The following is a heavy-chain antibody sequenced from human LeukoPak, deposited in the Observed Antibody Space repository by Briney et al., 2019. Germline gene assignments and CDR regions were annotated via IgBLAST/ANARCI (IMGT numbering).Heavy chain of an antibody. CDR1: GYTFTSYA. CDR3: ASATGQQLTFFDY. V-gene: IGHV1-3*01. J-gene: IGHJ4*02. D-gene: IGHD6-13*01. Sequence: GASVKVSCKASGYTFTSYAMLWVRQAPGQRLEWMGWINAGNGNTKYSQKFQGRVTITRDTSASTAYMELSSLRSEDTAVYYCASATGQQLTFFDYWGQGTLVTVSS. CDR2: INAGNGNT.